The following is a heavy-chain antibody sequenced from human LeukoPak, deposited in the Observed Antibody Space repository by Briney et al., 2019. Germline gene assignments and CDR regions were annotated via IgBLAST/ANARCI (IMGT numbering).Heavy chain of an antibody. CDR1: GFTFNSA. D-gene: IGHD1-20*01. CDR3: AKKGSGLTGTTVGLDY. CDR2: ISGDTTAT. J-gene: IGHJ4*02. Sequence: QPGGSLRLSCAASGFTFNSAMTWVRQAPGKGLEWVSTISGDTTATWYADSVKGRFTVSRDNSRSTLYLHMNSLRGEDTAVYYCAKKGSGLTGTTVGLDYWGQGTLVTVSS. V-gene: IGHV3-23*01.